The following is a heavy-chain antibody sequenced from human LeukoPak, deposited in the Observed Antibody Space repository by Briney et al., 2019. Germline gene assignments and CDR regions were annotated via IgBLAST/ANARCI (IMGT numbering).Heavy chain of an antibody. J-gene: IGHJ4*02. CDR3: ARGRVAGNY. D-gene: IGHD6-19*01. CDR1: GGSISSSSYY. V-gene: IGHV4-39*01. Sequence: PSETLSLTCTVSGGSISSSSYYWGWIRQPPGKGLEWIGSIYYSGSTYYNPSLKSRVTVSVDTSKNQFPLKLNSVTAADTAVYYCARGRVAGNYWGQGTLVTVSS. CDR2: IYYSGST.